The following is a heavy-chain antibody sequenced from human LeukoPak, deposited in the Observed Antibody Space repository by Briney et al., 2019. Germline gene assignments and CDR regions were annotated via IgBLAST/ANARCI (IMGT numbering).Heavy chain of an antibody. J-gene: IGHJ4*02. V-gene: IGHV1-2*02. CDR3: ARDRREANFDY. D-gene: IGHD1-26*01. CDR2: INPNSGGT. Sequence: ASVKVSCKTSGYTFTGYYMHWVRQAPGQGLEWMGWINPNSGGTNYAQKFQGRVTMTRDTSISTAYMELRSLRSDDTAVYYCARDRREANFDYWGQGTLVTVSS. CDR1: GYTFTGYY.